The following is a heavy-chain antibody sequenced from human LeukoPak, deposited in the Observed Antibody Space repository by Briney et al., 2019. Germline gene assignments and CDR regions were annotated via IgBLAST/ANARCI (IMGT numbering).Heavy chain of an antibody. Sequence: SETLSLTCTVSGGSISSSSYYWGWIRQPPGKGLEWIGSIYYSGSTYYNPSLKSRVTISVDTSKNQFSLKLSSVTAADTAVYYCARVYTSSYLNWFDPWGQGTLVTVSS. CDR2: IYYSGST. CDR3: ARVYTSSYLNWFDP. CDR1: GGSISSSSYY. V-gene: IGHV4-39*01. D-gene: IGHD6-13*01. J-gene: IGHJ5*02.